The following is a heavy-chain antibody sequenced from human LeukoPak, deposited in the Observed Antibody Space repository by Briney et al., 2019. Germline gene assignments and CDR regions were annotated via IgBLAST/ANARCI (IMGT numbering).Heavy chain of an antibody. CDR2: LPPDELGI. J-gene: IGHJ4*02. CDR3: VGTIASRGSEY. Sequence: GGPLRLSCAASGFTFTNCWMHWVRQAPGMGLVWVSRLPPDELGIIYADSVKGRFTVSRDNAKNTVYLQMNNLRVDDTAMYYCVGTIASRGSEYWGQGALVTVSS. D-gene: IGHD6-6*01. V-gene: IGHV3-74*01. CDR1: GFTFTNCW.